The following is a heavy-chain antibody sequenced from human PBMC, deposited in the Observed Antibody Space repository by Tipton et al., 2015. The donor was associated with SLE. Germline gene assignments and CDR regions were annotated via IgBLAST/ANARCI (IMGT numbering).Heavy chain of an antibody. D-gene: IGHD1-1*01. Sequence: QLVQSGAEIKKPGASVKVSCKASGYTFTSYAISWVRQAPGQGLEWMEWINPYTGNTDYAQKVQGRVNMTTDKSRSTAYLDLRSLRPDDTAVYYCAERYDTFVIWGQGITVSLSS. CDR3: AERYDTFVI. CDR2: INPYTGNT. V-gene: IGHV1-18*01. J-gene: IGHJ3*02. CDR1: GYTFTSYA.